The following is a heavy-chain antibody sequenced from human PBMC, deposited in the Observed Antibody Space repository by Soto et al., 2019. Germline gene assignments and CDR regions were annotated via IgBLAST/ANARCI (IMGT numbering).Heavy chain of an antibody. CDR3: ARDRSSGYYYVFFDY. V-gene: IGHV3-30-3*01. D-gene: IGHD3-22*01. CDR2: ISYDGSNK. Sequence: SLRLSCAASGFTFSSYAMHWVRQAPGKGLEWVAVISYDGSNKYYADSVKGRFTISRDNSKNTLYLQMNSLRAEDTAVYYCARDRSSGYYYVFFDYWGQGTLVTVSS. CDR1: GFTFSSYA. J-gene: IGHJ4*02.